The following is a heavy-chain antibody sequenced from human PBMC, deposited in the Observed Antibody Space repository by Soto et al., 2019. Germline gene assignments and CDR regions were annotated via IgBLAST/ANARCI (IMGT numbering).Heavy chain of an antibody. Sequence: QVHLQESGPGLVKPSETLSLTCSVSGGSVNTGGCYWSWIRQNPGQGLEWIGYVYYTGGIYYNPSLRGRVSNSVEPPNNTSENHFSLKLTSVTSADTAVYYCARVPDCDYERYFDVWGRGTLVIVSS. J-gene: IGHJ2*01. V-gene: IGHV4-31*03. D-gene: IGHD4-17*01. CDR1: GGSVNTGGCY. CDR3: ARVPDCDYERYFDV. CDR2: VYYTGGI.